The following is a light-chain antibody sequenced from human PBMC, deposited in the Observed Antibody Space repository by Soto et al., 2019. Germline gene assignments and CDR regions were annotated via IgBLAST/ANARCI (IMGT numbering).Light chain of an antibody. J-gene: IGKJ2*01. CDR1: ASLSTS. CDR2: GAS. Sequence: EIVMTQSPAALSVSPGERVTLSCRASASLSTSLAWYQHKPGQAPRLLIYGASTKSTGIPARFSGSGSASDFTLTFSSPQSDDFAVYYCQSYNDWPFSFGQGTKVEIK. CDR3: QSYNDWPFS. V-gene: IGKV3-15*01.